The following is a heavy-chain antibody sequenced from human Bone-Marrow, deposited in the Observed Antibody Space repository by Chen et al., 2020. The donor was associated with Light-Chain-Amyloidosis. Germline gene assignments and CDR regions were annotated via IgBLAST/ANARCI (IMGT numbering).Heavy chain of an antibody. CDR2: IHSSGST. V-gene: IGHV4-39*07. J-gene: IGHJ4*02. CDR3: TGDVRLEWAFY. Sequence: QLQLQESGPGLVKPSETLSLTCTVSGGSLSSSSYYWGWIRQPPGKGLEWIGSIHSSGSTYYSPSLKSRGTISVDTSKNQFSLKLDSVTAADTAVYYCTGDVRLEWAFYWGQGILVTVSS. D-gene: IGHD3-3*01. CDR1: GGSLSSSSYY.